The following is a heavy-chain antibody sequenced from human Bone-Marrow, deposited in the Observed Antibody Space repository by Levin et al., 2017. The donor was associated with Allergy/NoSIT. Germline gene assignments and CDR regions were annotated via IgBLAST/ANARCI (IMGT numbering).Heavy chain of an antibody. J-gene: IGHJ6*02. V-gene: IGHV3-33*01. D-gene: IGHD1-7*01. CDR1: GFTFSSYG. Sequence: PGGSLRLSCAASGFTFSSYGMHWVRQAPGKGLEWVAVIWYDGSNKYYADSVKGRFTISRDNSKNTLYLQMNSLRAEDTAVYYCARGLTGTTGGRYYYYGMDVWGQGTTVTVSS. CDR2: IWYDGSNK. CDR3: ARGLTGTTGGRYYYYGMDV.